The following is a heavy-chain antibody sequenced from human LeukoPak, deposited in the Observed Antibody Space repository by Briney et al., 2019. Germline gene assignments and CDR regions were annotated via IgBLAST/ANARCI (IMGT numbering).Heavy chain of an antibody. CDR2: IYYSGST. CDR3: ARVSRWYSSSWRRFDP. CDR1: AGSISIDY. Sequence: SETLSLTCTVSAGSISIDYWSWIRQPPGKGLEWIGYIYYSGSTNYNPSLKSRVTISVDTSKNQFSLKLSSVTAADTAVYYCARVSRWYSSSWRRFDPWGQGTMVTVAS. V-gene: IGHV4-59*01. J-gene: IGHJ5*02. D-gene: IGHD6-13*01.